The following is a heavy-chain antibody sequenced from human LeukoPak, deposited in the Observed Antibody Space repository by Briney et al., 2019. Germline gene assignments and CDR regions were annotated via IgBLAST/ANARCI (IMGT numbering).Heavy chain of an antibody. Sequence: GGSLRLSCAASGFTFSSYGMHWVRQAPGKGLEWVAVIWNDGSEIYYADSVKGRFTISRDSSKNTLYLQMNSLRAEDTAVYYCAKDLTTGTLSSDCWGQGTLVTVSS. CDR1: GFTFSSYG. D-gene: IGHD1-1*01. CDR3: AKDLTTGTLSSDC. V-gene: IGHV3-33*06. J-gene: IGHJ4*02. CDR2: IWNDGSEI.